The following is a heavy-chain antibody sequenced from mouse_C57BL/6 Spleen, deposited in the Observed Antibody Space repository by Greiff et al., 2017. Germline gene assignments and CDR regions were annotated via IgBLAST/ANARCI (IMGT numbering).Heavy chain of an antibody. V-gene: IGHV1-50*01. CDR3: ARYGSSYGYFDV. D-gene: IGHD1-1*01. Sequence: QVQLQQPGAELVKPGASVKLSCKASGYTFTSYWMQWVKQRPGQGLEWIGEIDPSDSYTNYNQKFKGKATLTVDKSSSTAYMQLSSLTSEDSAVYYCARYGSSYGYFDVWGTGTTVTVSS. J-gene: IGHJ1*03. CDR2: IDPSDSYT. CDR1: GYTFTSYW.